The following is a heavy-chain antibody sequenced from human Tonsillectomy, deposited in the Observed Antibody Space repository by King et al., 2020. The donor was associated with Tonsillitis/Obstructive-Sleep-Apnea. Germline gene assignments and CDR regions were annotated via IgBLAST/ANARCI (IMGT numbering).Heavy chain of an antibody. D-gene: IGHD2-2*02. Sequence: GQLVQSGGGLIQPGGSVRLSCAASGFTVSSNYMSWVRQAPGKGLEWVSIIYSGGGTYYADSVKGRFTISRDNSKNTLYLQMNSLRAEDTAVYYCARDRVVVVPAAIPVYYYYGMDVWGQGTTVTVSS. V-gene: IGHV3-53*01. CDR2: IYSGGGT. CDR1: GFTVSSNY. J-gene: IGHJ6*02. CDR3: ARDRVVVVPAAIPVYYYYGMDV.